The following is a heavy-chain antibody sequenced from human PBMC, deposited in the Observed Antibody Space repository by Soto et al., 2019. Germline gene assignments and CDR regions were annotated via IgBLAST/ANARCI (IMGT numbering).Heavy chain of an antibody. CDR3: AKGRGGAYYYYGLDV. D-gene: IGHD3-10*01. CDR1: GFTFNTYA. Sequence: EVQLLESGGGLVQPGESLTLSCAASGFTFNTYAMTWARRAPGKGLEWVSAISGSGATTYVADSVKGRFTIPRDNSKDTLYLQMNSLRAEDTAIYYCAKGRGGAYYYYGLDVWGQGTTVTVSS. CDR2: ISGSGATT. V-gene: IGHV3-23*01. J-gene: IGHJ6*02.